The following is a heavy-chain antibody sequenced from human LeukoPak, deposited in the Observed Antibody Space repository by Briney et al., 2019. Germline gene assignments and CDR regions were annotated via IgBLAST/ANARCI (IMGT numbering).Heavy chain of an antibody. D-gene: IGHD5-18*01. J-gene: IGHJ4*02. CDR1: GFTLSSYA. CDR2: ISYDGSNK. Sequence: GGSLRLSCAASGFTLSSYAMHWVRQAPGKGLEWVAVISYDGSNKYYADSVKGRFTISRDNSKNTLYLQMNSLRAEDTAVYYCARAFGAMVPFDYWGQGTLVTVSS. V-gene: IGHV3-30-3*01. CDR3: ARAFGAMVPFDY.